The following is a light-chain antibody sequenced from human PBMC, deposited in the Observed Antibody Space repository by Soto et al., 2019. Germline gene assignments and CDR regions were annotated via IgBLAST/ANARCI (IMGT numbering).Light chain of an antibody. CDR2: DVS. CDR1: SSDVGGYNY. J-gene: IGLJ1*01. V-gene: IGLV2-14*03. Sequence: QPASVSGSPGQSITISCTGTSSDVGGYNYVSWYQQHPGKAPKLLINDVSNRPSGISDRFSGSKSGNTASLTISGLQAEDEADYYCSSYTSSTTNVFGTGTQLTVL. CDR3: SSYTSSTTNV.